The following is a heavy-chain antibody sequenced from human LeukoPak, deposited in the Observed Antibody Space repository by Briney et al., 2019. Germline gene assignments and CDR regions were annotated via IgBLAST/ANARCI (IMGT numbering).Heavy chain of an antibody. CDR3: AKDLRGAGYNWFDP. V-gene: IGHV3-23*01. CDR2: ISGSGGST. Sequence: ETLSLTCTVSGGSISSYYWSWVRQAPGKGLEWVSVISGSGGSTYYADPVKGRFTISRDNSKNTLYLQMNSLRAEDTAVYYCAKDLRGAGYNWFDPWGQGTLVTVSS. D-gene: IGHD3-10*01. CDR1: GGSISSYY. J-gene: IGHJ5*02.